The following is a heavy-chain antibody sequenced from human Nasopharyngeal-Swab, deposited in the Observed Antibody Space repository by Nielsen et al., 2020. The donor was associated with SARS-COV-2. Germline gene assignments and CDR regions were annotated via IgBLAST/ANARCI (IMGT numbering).Heavy chain of an antibody. V-gene: IGHV3-21*01. J-gene: IGHJ4*02. Sequence: GGSLRPSCAASGFTFRFYTMHWVSQVQGKGLEWVSSVSTGGDYIHYADLVQGRSAISRDNAKDSLYLQMNSLRAEDTAIYYCARDRSGFGFDFWGQGALVTVSP. D-gene: IGHD3-3*01. CDR2: VSTGGDYI. CDR3: ARDRSGFGFDF. CDR1: GFTFRFYT.